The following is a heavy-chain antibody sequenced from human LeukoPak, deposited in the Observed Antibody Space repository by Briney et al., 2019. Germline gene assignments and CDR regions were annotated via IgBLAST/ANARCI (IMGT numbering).Heavy chain of an antibody. Sequence: SVKISCKAFGGTFSRYAISWVRQAPVHGLEWMGGIIPIFGTANYAHKFSGRVTITADKSTSTAYMELSSLRSEDTAVYYCARGPLSPGRYFGGLSRYYYYGMDVWGKGTTVTVCS. CDR1: GGTFSRYA. D-gene: IGHD3-9*01. J-gene: IGHJ6*04. V-gene: IGHV1-69*06. CDR3: ARGPLSPGRYFGGLSRYYYYGMDV. CDR2: IIPIFGTA.